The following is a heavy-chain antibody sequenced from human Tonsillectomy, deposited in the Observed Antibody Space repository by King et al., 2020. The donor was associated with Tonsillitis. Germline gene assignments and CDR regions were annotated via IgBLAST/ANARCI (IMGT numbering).Heavy chain of an antibody. V-gene: IGHV3-9*01. Sequence: VQLVESGGGLVQPGRSLRLSCVASGFTFNDYVMYWVRQAPGKGLEWVSGISWNSEYKGYADSVKGRFTISRDNAKNSLYLEMNNLRAEYTAFYYCAKNWDYWGRGTLVTVSS. J-gene: IGHJ4*02. CDR3: AKNWDY. CDR2: ISWNSEYK. CDR1: GFTFNDYV.